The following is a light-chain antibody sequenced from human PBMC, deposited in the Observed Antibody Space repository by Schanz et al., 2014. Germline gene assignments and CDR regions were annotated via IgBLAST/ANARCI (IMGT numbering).Light chain of an antibody. CDR1: SSNIAINN. CDR3: MSWDENLNGRV. CDR2: TND. J-gene: IGLJ3*02. V-gene: IGLV1-44*01. Sequence: QSVLTQTPSASATPGQRVTISCSGSSSNIAINNVNWYQQLPGTAPKLLIFTNDERPAGVSDRFSASKSGTSASLTISGLQSEDEADYYCMSWDENLNGRVFGGGTKL.